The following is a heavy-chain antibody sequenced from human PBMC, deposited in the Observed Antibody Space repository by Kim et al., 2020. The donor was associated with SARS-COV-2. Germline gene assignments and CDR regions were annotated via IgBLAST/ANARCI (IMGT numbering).Heavy chain of an antibody. D-gene: IGHD6-6*01. J-gene: IGHJ6*02. Sequence: DSVKGRFTITRDNAKNSLYLQMKSRRAEDTAVYYCARSDGSSNYYYCMDVWGQGTTVTVSS. V-gene: IGHV3-21*01. CDR3: ARSDGSSNYYYCMDV.